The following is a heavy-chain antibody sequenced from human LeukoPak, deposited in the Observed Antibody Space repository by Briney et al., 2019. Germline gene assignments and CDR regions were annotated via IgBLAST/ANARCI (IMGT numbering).Heavy chain of an antibody. CDR3: ARSTEYSSFYFDY. V-gene: IGHV4-59*01. Sequence: SETLSLTCTVSGGSISSYYWSWVRQPPGKGLEWIGYIYYSGSTNYNPSLKSRVTISVDTSKNQFSLKLSSVTAADTAVYYCARSTEYSSFYFDYWGQGTLVTVSS. D-gene: IGHD6-6*01. CDR2: IYYSGST. CDR1: GGSISSYY. J-gene: IGHJ4*02.